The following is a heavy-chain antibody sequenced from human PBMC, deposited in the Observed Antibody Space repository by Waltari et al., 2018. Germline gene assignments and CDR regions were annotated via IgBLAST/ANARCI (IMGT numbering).Heavy chain of an antibody. CDR1: GYSISSGYY. V-gene: IGHV4-38-2*02. J-gene: IGHJ6*03. Sequence: QVQLQESGPGLVKPSETLSLTCTVSGYSISSGYYWGWIRQPPGKGLEWIGSIYHSGSTYYNPSLKSRVTISVDTSKNQFSLKLSSVTAADTAVYYCARQGDGDYEWGGYYYMDVWGKGTTVTVSS. D-gene: IGHD4-17*01. CDR3: ARQGDGDYEWGGYYYMDV. CDR2: IYHSGST.